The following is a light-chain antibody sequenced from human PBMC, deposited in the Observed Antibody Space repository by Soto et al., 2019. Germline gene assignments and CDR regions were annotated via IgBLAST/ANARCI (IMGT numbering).Light chain of an antibody. Sequence: EIVMTQSPATLSVSPGERATLSCRASQNIGRNLAWYQEKPGQAPRLLIYGASTRATGIPARFSGSGSGTEFTLTITSLQSEDFVVYYCQQYNNWPLTFGGGTKVEI. J-gene: IGKJ4*01. CDR3: QQYNNWPLT. CDR1: QNIGRN. V-gene: IGKV3-15*01. CDR2: GAS.